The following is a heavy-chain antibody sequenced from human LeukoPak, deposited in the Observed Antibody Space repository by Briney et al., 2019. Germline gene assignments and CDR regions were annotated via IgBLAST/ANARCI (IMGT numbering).Heavy chain of an antibody. CDR1: GFTFSNAW. V-gene: IGHV3-15*01. Sequence: GGSLRLSCAASGFTFSNAWMSWVRQAPGKGLEWVGRIKSKTDGGTTDYAAPVKGRFTISRDDSKNTLYLQMNSLRAEDTAVYYCAKVKGYPTYYFDYWGQGTLVTVSS. CDR3: AKVKGYPTYYFDY. CDR2: IKSKTDGGTT. D-gene: IGHD2-15*01. J-gene: IGHJ4*02.